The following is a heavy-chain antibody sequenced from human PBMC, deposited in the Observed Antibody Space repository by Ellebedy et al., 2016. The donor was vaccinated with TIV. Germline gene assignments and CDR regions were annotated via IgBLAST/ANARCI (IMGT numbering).Heavy chain of an antibody. J-gene: IGHJ3*02. CDR3: ATSPLNDAFDI. CDR2: FDPEDGET. V-gene: IGHV1-24*01. Sequence: ASVKVSXKASGYTFTSYDINWVRQAPGKGLEWMGGFDPEDGETIYAQKFQGRVTMTEDTSTDTAYMELSSLRSEDTAVYYCATSPLNDAFDIWGQGTMVTVSS. CDR1: GYTFTSYD.